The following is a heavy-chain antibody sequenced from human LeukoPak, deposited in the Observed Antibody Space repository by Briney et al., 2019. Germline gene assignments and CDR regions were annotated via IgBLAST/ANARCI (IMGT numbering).Heavy chain of an antibody. J-gene: IGHJ4*02. Sequence: SQTLSLTCTVSGGSISSGYYYWSWIRQPPGKGLEYIGYIYYGGTYYNPSLKSRVTISVDTSKNQFSLKLSSVTAADTAVYYCARGTWSSSIDYWGQGTLVTVSS. V-gene: IGHV4-30-4*01. D-gene: IGHD6-6*01. CDR1: GGSISSGYYY. CDR2: IYYGGT. CDR3: ARGTWSSSIDY.